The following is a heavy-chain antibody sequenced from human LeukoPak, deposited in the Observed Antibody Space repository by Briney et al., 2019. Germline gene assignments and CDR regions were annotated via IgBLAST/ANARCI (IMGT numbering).Heavy chain of an antibody. CDR2: IIPILGIA. D-gene: IGHD3-22*01. V-gene: IGHV1-69*02. J-gene: IGHJ4*02. CDR3: ASRYYYDSSGYYYRSFDY. CDR1: GGTFSSYT. Sequence: SVKVSCKASGGTFSSYTISWVLQAPGQGLEWMGRIIPILGIANYAQKFQGRVTITADKSTSTAYMELSSLRSEDTAVYYCASRYYYDSSGYYYRSFDYWGQGTLVTVSS.